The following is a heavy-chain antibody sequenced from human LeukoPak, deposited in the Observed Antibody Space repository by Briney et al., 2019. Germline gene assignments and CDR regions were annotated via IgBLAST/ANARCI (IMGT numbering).Heavy chain of an antibody. CDR2: FHYSGST. CDR1: GASISSYY. Sequence: PSETLSLTCTVSGASISSYYWTWIRQPPGKGLECIGYFHYSGSTNYNPSLKSRVTISVDPSKKQFFLKLTSVTAADTALYYCARLGLPNAFDIWGQGTMVTVSS. D-gene: IGHD2-15*01. V-gene: IGHV4-59*08. J-gene: IGHJ3*02. CDR3: ARLGLPNAFDI.